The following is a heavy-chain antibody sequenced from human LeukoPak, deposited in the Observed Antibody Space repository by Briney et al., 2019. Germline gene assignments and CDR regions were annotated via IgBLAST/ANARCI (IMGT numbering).Heavy chain of an antibody. D-gene: IGHD1-26*01. V-gene: IGHV3-48*03. CDR2: ISSSGSTI. Sequence: QPGGSLRLSCAASGFTFSSYEMNWVRQAPGKGLEWVSYISSSGSTIYYADSVKGRFTISRDNAKNSLYLQMNSLRAEDTAVYYCARQGSHSATLKRGDYFDFWGQGTLVAVSS. J-gene: IGHJ4*02. CDR3: ARQGSHSATLKRGDYFDF. CDR1: GFTFSSYE.